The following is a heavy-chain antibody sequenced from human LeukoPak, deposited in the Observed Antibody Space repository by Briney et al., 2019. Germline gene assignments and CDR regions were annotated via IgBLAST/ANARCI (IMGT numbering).Heavy chain of an antibody. J-gene: IGHJ4*02. V-gene: IGHV3-7*04. CDR3: ARNRASLDY. CDR2: INQDGSEK. Sequence: PGGSLRLSCAAPGFTFTSYWMSWVRQAPGKGLEWVANINQDGSEKYYVDSVKGRFTISRDNAKTSLYLQMNSLRAEDTAVYYCARNRASLDYWGQGTLVTVSS. D-gene: IGHD1-14*01. CDR1: GFTFTSYW.